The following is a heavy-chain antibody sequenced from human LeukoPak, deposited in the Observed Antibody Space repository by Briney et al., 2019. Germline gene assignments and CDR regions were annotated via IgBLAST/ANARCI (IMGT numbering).Heavy chain of an antibody. D-gene: IGHD1-26*01. CDR2: IHYSGST. CDR3: AKFGGSFASLDY. J-gene: IGHJ4*02. CDR1: GGSISTYY. V-gene: IGHV4-59*01. Sequence: SETLSLTCTVSGGSISTYYRSWIRQPPGKGLEWIAYIHYSGSTNYNPSLKSRVTISVDTSKKHLSLKLSSVTAADTAVYYCAKFGGSFASLDYWGQGTLVTVSS.